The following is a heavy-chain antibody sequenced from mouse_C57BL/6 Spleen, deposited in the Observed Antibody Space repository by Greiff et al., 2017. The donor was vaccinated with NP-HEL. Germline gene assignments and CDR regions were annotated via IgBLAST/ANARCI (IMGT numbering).Heavy chain of an antibody. V-gene: IGHV5-4*03. CDR3: ARGALNWDYFDY. CDR2: ISDGGSYT. CDR1: GFTFSSYA. D-gene: IGHD4-1*01. Sequence: EVKLVESGGGLVKPGGSLKLSCAASGFTFSSYAMSWVRQTPEKRLEWVATISDGGSYTYYPDNVKGRFTISRDNDKNNLYLQMSNLKSEDTAMYYCARGALNWDYFDYWGQGTTLTVSS. J-gene: IGHJ2*01.